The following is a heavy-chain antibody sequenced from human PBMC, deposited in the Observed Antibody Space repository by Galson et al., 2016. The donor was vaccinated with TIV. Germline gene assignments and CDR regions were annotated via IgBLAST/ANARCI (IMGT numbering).Heavy chain of an antibody. V-gene: IGHV4-39*01. CDR2: IYYSGSA. D-gene: IGHD2-2*01. CDR1: GGSISSTSYY. J-gene: IGHJ5*02. CDR3: ATYCSSTTCLFDP. Sequence: LTCTVSGGSISSTSYYWGWIRQPPGKGLEWIGNIYYSGSAYYNPSLKSRVTISVDTSKNQFSLKLSSVTAADTAVCYCATYCSSTTCLFDPWGQGTLVTVSS.